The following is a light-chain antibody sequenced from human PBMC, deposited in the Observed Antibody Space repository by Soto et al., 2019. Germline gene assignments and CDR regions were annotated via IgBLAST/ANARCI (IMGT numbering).Light chain of an antibody. CDR3: TAFTSRSTWV. CDR2: EVF. V-gene: IGLV2-14*01. Sequence: QSALTQPVSVSGSPGQSITISCTGTSSDVGRYDYVSWFQQHPGRAPKLLIYEVFNRPSGVSIRFSGSKSGNTASLTISGLRAEDEADFYCTAFTSRSTWVFGGGTKVTVL. J-gene: IGLJ3*02. CDR1: SSDVGRYDY.